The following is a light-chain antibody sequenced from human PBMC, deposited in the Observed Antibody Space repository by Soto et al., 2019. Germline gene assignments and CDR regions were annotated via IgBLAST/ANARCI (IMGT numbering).Light chain of an antibody. CDR1: QTIGSD. V-gene: IGKV3D-15*01. Sequence: DIVMTQSPATLSVSPGETATLSCRASQTIGSDLAWYQQKPGQTPRLLIFGASNRVSGIPARFSGSGSGTNFTLTISSLQSEDFAVYYCHHYKNFPPYTFGQGTKLEIK. CDR2: GAS. CDR3: HHYKNFPPYT. J-gene: IGKJ2*01.